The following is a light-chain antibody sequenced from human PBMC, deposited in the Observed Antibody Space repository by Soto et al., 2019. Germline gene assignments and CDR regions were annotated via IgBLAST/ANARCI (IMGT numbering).Light chain of an antibody. J-gene: IGKJ1*01. CDR1: KSVSSY. CDR2: DAS. CDR3: PQRSSWPRT. Sequence: EIVLTQSPATLSLSPGERATLSCRASKSVSSYLAWYQQKPGQVPRLVIYDASNRATGIPGRFSGSGSGTDLPVTSSRLGPEDFGVYHSPQRSSWPRTFGQGTKVEIK. V-gene: IGKV3-11*01.